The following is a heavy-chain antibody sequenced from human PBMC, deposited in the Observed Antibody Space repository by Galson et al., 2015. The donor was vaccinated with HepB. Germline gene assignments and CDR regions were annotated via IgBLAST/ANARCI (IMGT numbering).Heavy chain of an antibody. CDR2: IKTDGSEK. Sequence: SLRLSCAVSGFTFSSYWMNWVRQAPGKGLEWVANIKTDGSEKNYVDSVKGRFTISRDNARNSLYLEMNSLRAEDTAVYYCVRDDGSGSHHFDYWGRLTLVTASS. V-gene: IGHV3-7*03. D-gene: IGHD3-10*01. J-gene: IGHJ4*01. CDR1: GFTFSSYW. CDR3: VRDDGSGSHHFDY.